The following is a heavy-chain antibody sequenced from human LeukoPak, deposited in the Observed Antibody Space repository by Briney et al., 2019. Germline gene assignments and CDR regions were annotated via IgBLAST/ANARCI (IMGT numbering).Heavy chain of an antibody. CDR1: GFTFSSYS. D-gene: IGHD5-24*01. Sequence: GGSLRLSCAASGFTFSSYSMNWVRQAPGKGLEWVSSISSSSSYIYYADSVKGRFTISRDNAKNSLYLQMNSLRAEDTAVYYCARSRDGYNAVFDYWGQGTLVTVSS. J-gene: IGHJ4*02. V-gene: IGHV3-21*01. CDR2: ISSSSSYI. CDR3: ARSRDGYNAVFDY.